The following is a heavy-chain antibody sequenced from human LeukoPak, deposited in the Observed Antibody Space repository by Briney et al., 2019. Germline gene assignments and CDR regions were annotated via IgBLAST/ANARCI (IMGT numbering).Heavy chain of an antibody. CDR3: TRSSGWWSLDY. J-gene: IGHJ4*02. D-gene: IGHD6-19*01. V-gene: IGHV4-4*02. CDR1: GGSISSSNW. CDR2: IYHSGST. Sequence: PSETLSLTCAVSGGSISSSNWWSWVRQPPGKGLEWIGEIYHSGSTNYNPSLKSRVTISVDKSKNQFSLKLSSVTAADTATYYCTRSSGWWSLDYWGQGALVTVSS.